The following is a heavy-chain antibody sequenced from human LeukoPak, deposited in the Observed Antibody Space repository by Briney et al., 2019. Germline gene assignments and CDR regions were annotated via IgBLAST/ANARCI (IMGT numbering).Heavy chain of an antibody. Sequence: GGSLRLSCAASGFIFSDYYMGWIRQAPGKGLDWLSHISSSGTTLYSADSVRGRLTISRDNAKKSLFLQMNSLRAEDTAVYYCARARGSYAFDIWGQGTMVTVSS. CDR3: ARARGSYAFDI. D-gene: IGHD2-15*01. CDR1: GFIFSDYY. V-gene: IGHV3-11*04. J-gene: IGHJ3*02. CDR2: ISSSGTTL.